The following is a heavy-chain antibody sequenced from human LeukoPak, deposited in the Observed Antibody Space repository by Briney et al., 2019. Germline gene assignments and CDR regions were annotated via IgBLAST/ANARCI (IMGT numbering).Heavy chain of an antibody. CDR1: GYSFTSYW. CDR3: ARHSGIAAAGPEYFQH. J-gene: IGHJ1*01. D-gene: IGHD6-13*01. CDR2: IYPGDSDT. Sequence: GESLKISCKGSGYSFTSYWIGWVRQMPGKGLEWMGIIYPGDSDTRYSPSLQGQVTISADKSISTAYLQWSSLKASDTAMYYYARHSGIAAAGPEYFQHWGQGTLVTVSS. V-gene: IGHV5-51*01.